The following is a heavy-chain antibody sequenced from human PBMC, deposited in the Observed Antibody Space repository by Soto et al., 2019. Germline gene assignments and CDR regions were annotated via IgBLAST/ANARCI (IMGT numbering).Heavy chain of an antibody. CDR3: ARSIAAAGTGYNWFDP. D-gene: IGHD6-13*01. CDR1: GYTFTSYY. Sequence: QVQLVQSGAEVKKPGASVKVSCKASGYTFTSYYMHWVRQAPGQGLEWMGIINPSGGSTSYAQKFQGRVTMTRDTSTSTVYMELSSLRSEDTVVYYCARSIAAAGTGYNWFDPWGQGTLVTVSS. J-gene: IGHJ5*02. CDR2: INPSGGST. V-gene: IGHV1-46*01.